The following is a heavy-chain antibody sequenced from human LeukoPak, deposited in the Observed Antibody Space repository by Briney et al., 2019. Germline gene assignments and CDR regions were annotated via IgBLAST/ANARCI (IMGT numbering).Heavy chain of an antibody. V-gene: IGHV4-59*01. CDR3: ARTVDTSVVGDY. Sequence: SETLSLTCTVSGGSINYYYWSWTRQPPGKGLEWIGYIFYSGSTNYNPSPKSRVTLSLDTSKNQFSLKLNSVTAADTAVYYCARTVDTSVVGDYWGQGTLVPVSS. CDR1: GGSINYYY. CDR2: IFYSGST. D-gene: IGHD5-18*01. J-gene: IGHJ4*02.